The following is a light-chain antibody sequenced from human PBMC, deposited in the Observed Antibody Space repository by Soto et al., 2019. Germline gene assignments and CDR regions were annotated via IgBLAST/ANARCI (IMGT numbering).Light chain of an antibody. J-gene: IGKJ1*01. CDR3: QQYNNWPWT. CDR2: GAS. Sequence: EIVMTQSPATLSVSPGGRATLSCRASQSISGALAWYQQKPGQAPRLLIYGASTRATSFPARFSGSGSGTDFTLTISSLRSEDFAVYYCQQYNNWPWTFGQGTKVEIK. CDR1: QSISGA. V-gene: IGKV3-15*01.